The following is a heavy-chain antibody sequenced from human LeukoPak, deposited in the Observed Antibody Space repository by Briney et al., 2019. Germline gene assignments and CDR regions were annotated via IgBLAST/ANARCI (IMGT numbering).Heavy chain of an antibody. J-gene: IGHJ3*01. CDR2: IYYSGST. CDR1: GGSISSYY. V-gene: IGHV4-59*01. CDR3: ARDLHINVVTPGSTGLDS. Sequence: SETLSLTCTVSGGSISSYYWSWIRQPPGKGLEWIGYIYYSGSTNYNPSLKSRVTISVDTSKNQFSLKLSSVTAADTALYYCARDLHINVVTPGSTGLDSWGQGTMVIVSS. D-gene: IGHD4-23*01.